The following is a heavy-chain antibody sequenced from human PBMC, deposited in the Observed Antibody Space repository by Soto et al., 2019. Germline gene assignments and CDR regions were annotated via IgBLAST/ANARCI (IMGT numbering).Heavy chain of an antibody. CDR3: ARVHKNWFDS. J-gene: IGHJ5*01. V-gene: IGHV5-10-1*01. Sequence: LKISCKASGYNFTAFWIHWVRQMPGKGLEWLGKIDPSDSYTNYSPSFEGHVTISTDNSITTAYLQWSSLRASDTALYFCARVHKNWFDSWAQGTMVTVSS. CDR2: IDPSDSYT. CDR1: GYNFTAFW.